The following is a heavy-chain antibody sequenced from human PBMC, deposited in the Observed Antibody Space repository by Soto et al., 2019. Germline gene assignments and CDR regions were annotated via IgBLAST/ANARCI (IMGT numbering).Heavy chain of an antibody. J-gene: IGHJ4*02. CDR1: GGSISSGGYS. V-gene: IGHV4-30-2*01. D-gene: IGHD3-10*01. Sequence: SETLSLTCAVSGGSISSGGYSWSWIRQPPGKGLEWIGYIYHSGSTYYNPSLKSRVTISVDRSKNQFSLKLSSVTAAGTAVYYCARVMVRGGIYYFDYWGQGTLVTVSS. CDR2: IYHSGST. CDR3: ARVMVRGGIYYFDY.